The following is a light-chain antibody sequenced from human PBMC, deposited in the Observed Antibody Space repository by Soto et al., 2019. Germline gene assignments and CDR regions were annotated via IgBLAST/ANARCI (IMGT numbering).Light chain of an antibody. J-gene: IGKJ5*01. CDR3: QQRSNLPPSIT. CDR1: QSVSSY. Sequence: EIVLTQSPATLSLSPGERATLSCRASQSVSSYFAWYQQKPGQAPRLLIYDASNRATGIPARFSGSRSGTEFTLTISSLEPEDFAVYYCQQRSNLPPSITVGQGTRLEIK. V-gene: IGKV3-11*01. CDR2: DAS.